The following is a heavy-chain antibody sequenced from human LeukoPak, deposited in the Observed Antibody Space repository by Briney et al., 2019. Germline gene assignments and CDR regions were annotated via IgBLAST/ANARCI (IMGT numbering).Heavy chain of an antibody. Sequence: PSETLSLTCTVSGGSISSSSYYWGWIRRPPGKGLEWIGSIYYSGSTYYNPSLKSRVTISVDTSKNQFSLRLSSVTAADTAVYYCARGRWLGYCSSTSCATYYYYGMDVWGQGTTVTVSS. CDR1: GGSISSSSYY. CDR3: ARGRWLGYCSSTSCATYYYYGMDV. J-gene: IGHJ6*02. CDR2: IYYSGST. V-gene: IGHV4-39*01. D-gene: IGHD2-2*01.